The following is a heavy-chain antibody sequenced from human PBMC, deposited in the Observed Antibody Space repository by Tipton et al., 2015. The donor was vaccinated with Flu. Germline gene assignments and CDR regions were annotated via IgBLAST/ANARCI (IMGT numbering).Heavy chain of an antibody. V-gene: IGHV3-23*01. J-gene: IGHJ4*02. Sequence: SLRLSCAASGFTFSSFAMNWVRQSPGMGPEWVSGISGSGSSTFYADSVKGRFTISRDNSKNTLHLQMNSLRAEDTAVYYCGRAMQYWGQGTLVTVSS. CDR2: ISGSGSST. CDR3: GRAMQY. CDR1: GFTFSSFA.